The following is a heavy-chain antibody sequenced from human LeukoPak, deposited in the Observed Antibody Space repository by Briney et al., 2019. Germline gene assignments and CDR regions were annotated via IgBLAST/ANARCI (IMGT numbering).Heavy chain of an antibody. V-gene: IGHV1-3*01. CDR2: INAGNGNT. Sequence: ASVKVSCEASGYTFTSYAMHWVRQAPGQRLEWMGWINAGNGNTKYSQKLQGRVTITRDTSASTAYMELSSLRSEDTAVYYCARDPEGELEPYFDYWGQGTLVTVSS. CDR3: ARDPEGELEPYFDY. D-gene: IGHD1-1*01. CDR1: GYTFTSYA. J-gene: IGHJ4*02.